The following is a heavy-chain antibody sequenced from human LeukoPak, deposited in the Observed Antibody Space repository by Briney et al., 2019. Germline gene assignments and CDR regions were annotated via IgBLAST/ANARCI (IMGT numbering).Heavy chain of an antibody. CDR3: ARGGIAVLPAARNWFDP. D-gene: IGHD2-2*01. CDR2: MNPNSGNT. V-gene: IGHV1-8*01. Sequence: ASVNVSCKASGYTFTTYDINWVRQATGQGLEWMGWMNPNSGNTGYAQKFQGRVTMTRNTSISTAYMELSSLRSEDTAVYYCARGGIAVLPAARNWFDPWGQGTLVTVSS. CDR1: GYTFTTYD. J-gene: IGHJ5*02.